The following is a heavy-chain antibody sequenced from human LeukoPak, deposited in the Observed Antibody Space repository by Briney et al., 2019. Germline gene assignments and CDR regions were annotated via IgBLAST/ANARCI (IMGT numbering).Heavy chain of an antibody. CDR1: GGSLSDHD. V-gene: IGHV4-34*01. Sequence: SETLSLTCAVFGGSLSDHDWSWIRQPPGKGLEWIGEINHSGSTNYNPSLKSRVTISVDTSKNQFSLKLSSVTAADTAVYYCARGLRRSYFDIVVVPAALSPRLAVAFDIWGQGTMVTVSS. CDR3: ARGLRRSYFDIVVVPAALSPRLAVAFDI. D-gene: IGHD2-2*01. J-gene: IGHJ3*02. CDR2: INHSGST.